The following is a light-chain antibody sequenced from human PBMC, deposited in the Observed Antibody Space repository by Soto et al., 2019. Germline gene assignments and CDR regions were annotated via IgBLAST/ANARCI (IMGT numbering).Light chain of an antibody. Sequence: DIQMTQSPSTLSASVGDRVTITCRASQSISSWLAWYQQKPGKAPKLLIYDASSLERGVPSRFSGSRSGTEFTLTIGSLQPGDFATYYCQQYKSYPWTVGQGTKVEIK. CDR1: QSISSW. CDR3: QQYKSYPWT. CDR2: DAS. V-gene: IGKV1-5*01. J-gene: IGKJ1*01.